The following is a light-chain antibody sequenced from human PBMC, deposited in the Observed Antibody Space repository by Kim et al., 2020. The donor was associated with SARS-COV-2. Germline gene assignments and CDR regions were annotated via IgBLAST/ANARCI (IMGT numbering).Light chain of an antibody. J-gene: IGLJ2*01. CDR3: LLSYSGLVF. CDR2: GSS. V-gene: IGLV7-46*01. CDR1: TGAVTSGHY. Sequence: PGGTVTLTCDSNTGAVTSGHYPSWFHRKPGQAPRTLIYGSSHSHSWTPARFSGSLLGGNAALTLSGAQPEDEADYYCLLSYSGLVFFGGGTQLTVL.